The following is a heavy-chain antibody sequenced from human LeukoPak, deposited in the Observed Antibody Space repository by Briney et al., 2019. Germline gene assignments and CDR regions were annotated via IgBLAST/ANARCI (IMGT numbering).Heavy chain of an antibody. CDR3: ATLPLDYDILTGAYFDY. V-gene: IGHV4-39*01. D-gene: IGHD3-9*01. J-gene: IGHJ4*02. CDR2: IYYSGST. Sequence: PSETLSLTCTVSGGSISSGSYSWGWIRQPPGKGREWIGGIYYSGSTYYNPSLKSRVTISVDTSKNQFSLKLSSVTAADTAVYYCATLPLDYDILTGAYFDYWGQGTLVTVSS. CDR1: GGSISSGSYS.